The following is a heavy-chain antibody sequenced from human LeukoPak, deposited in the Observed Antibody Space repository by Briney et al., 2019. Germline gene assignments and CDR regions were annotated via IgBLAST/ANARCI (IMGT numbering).Heavy chain of an antibody. CDR3: AREGTYCGGDCYPLGY. CDR1: GFSFKSYA. J-gene: IGHJ4*02. D-gene: IGHD2-21*02. Sequence: PGGSLRLSCAASGFSFKSYAMSWVRQAPGKGLEWVSVIFGGGSTYYADSVKGRFTISRDNSKNTLYLQMNSLRAEDTAVYYCAREGTYCGGDCYPLGYWGQGTLVTVSS. V-gene: IGHV3-53*01. CDR2: IFGGGST.